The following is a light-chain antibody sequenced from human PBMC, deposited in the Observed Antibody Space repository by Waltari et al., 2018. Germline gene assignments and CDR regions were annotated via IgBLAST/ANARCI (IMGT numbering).Light chain of an antibody. CDR1: SGHSSNP. J-gene: IGLJ3*02. Sequence: QLVVTQSPSASAPPGASVKLTCTLSSGHSSNPVAWLQQRPEKGPRYLMKVNSDGSHIKWDDIPDRFSGSSSGAERYLTISSLQPDDEADYYCQTGGHGTWVFGGGTTLTVL. V-gene: IGLV4-69*01. CDR2: VNSDGSH. CDR3: QTGGHGTWV.